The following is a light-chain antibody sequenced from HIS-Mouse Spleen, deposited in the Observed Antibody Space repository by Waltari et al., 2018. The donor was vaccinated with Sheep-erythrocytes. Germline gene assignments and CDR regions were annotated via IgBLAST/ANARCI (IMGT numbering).Light chain of an antibody. V-gene: IGLV2-23*03. J-gene: IGLJ3*02. CDR2: EGS. CDR1: SSDVGWYNL. Sequence: QSALTQPASVSGSPGQSITISCPGTSSDVGWYNLVSLYQPHPGKAPQLMIYEGSKRPSGVSNRFSGSKSGNTASLTISGLQAEDEADYYCCSYAGSSTFWVFGGGTKLTVL. CDR3: CSYAGSSTFWV.